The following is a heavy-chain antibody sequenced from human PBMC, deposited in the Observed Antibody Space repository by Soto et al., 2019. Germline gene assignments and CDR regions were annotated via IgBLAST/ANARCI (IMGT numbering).Heavy chain of an antibody. CDR3: ARQGFGPLHGLVDV. V-gene: IGHV4-59*08. Sequence: QVQLQESGPGLVKPSETLSLSCTVSGGSISSYYWSWFRQSPGKRMEWIGYVRHCWGSSYNPPLRSRVAIALAASKKQFPLKVASVTATDTVVYYCARQGFGPLHGLVDVWGEGTTVTVSS. CDR2: VRHCWGS. CDR1: GGSISSYY. D-gene: IGHD3-10*01. J-gene: IGHJ6*04.